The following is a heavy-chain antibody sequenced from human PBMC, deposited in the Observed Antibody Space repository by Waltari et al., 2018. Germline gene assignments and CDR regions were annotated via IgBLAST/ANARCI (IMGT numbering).Heavy chain of an antibody. CDR3: ARERHIVVVPAAMASYYYYYMDV. J-gene: IGHJ6*03. CDR1: GGSISSYY. D-gene: IGHD2-2*01. Sequence: QVQLQESGPGLVKPSETLSLTCTVSGGSISSYYWSWIRQPPGKGLEWIGYIYYSGSTNYNPSLKSRVTISVDTSKNQFSRKLSSVTAADTAVYYCARERHIVVVPAAMASYYYYYMDVWGKGTTVTVSS. CDR2: IYYSGST. V-gene: IGHV4-59*01.